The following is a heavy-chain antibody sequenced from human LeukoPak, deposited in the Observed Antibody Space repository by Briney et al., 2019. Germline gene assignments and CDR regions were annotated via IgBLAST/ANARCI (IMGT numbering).Heavy chain of an antibody. D-gene: IGHD6-13*01. CDR3: ARDLGITADGNYFDY. CDR2: INSDGSST. Sequence: PGGSLRLSCAASGFTFSSYWMHWVRQAPGKGLVWVSRINSDGSSTSYADSVKGRFTISRDNSKYTVNLLMNSPRAEDTAVYYCARDLGITADGNYFDYWGQGTLVTVSS. V-gene: IGHV3-74*01. J-gene: IGHJ4*02. CDR1: GFTFSSYW.